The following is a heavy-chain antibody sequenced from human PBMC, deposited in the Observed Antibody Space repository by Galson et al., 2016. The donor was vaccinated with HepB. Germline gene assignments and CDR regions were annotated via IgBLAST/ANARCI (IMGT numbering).Heavy chain of an antibody. J-gene: IGHJ4*02. D-gene: IGHD6-19*01. V-gene: IGHV3-48*03. CDR2: ISSYGSTI. CDR1: GFTFTTYE. Sequence: SLRLSCAASGFTFTTYEMTWVRQAPGKGLEWISYISSYGSTIHYADSVKGRFTISRDNAENSLYLQMNSLGAEDTAVYYCARVRWLEPLDYWGQGTLVTVSS. CDR3: ARVRWLEPLDY.